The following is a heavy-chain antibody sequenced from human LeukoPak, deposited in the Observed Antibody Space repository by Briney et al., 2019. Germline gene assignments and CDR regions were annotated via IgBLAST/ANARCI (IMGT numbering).Heavy chain of an antibody. CDR1: GFTFSSYS. Sequence: GGSLRLSCAASGFTFSSYSMNWVRQAPGKGLEWVSYISSSGSTIYYADSVKGRFTISRDNAKNSLYLQMNSLRAEDTAVYYCAREGESYRRNYYFDYWGQGTLVTVSS. CDR3: AREGESYRRNYYFDY. J-gene: IGHJ4*02. D-gene: IGHD3-16*01. CDR2: ISSSGSTI. V-gene: IGHV3-48*04.